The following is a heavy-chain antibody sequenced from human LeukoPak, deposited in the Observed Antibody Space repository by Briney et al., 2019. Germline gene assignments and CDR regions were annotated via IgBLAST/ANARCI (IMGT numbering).Heavy chain of an antibody. D-gene: IGHD2-15*01. CDR3: ARPSGCSGGSCYRGPFDY. CDR2: ISYDGSNK. V-gene: IGHV3-30*04. CDR1: GFTFSSYA. Sequence: GRSLRLSCAASGFTFSSYAMHWVRQAPGKGLEWVAVISYDGSNKYYADSVKGRFTISRDNSKNTLYLQMNSLRAEDTAVYYCARPSGCSGGSCYRGPFDYWGQGTLVTVSS. J-gene: IGHJ4*02.